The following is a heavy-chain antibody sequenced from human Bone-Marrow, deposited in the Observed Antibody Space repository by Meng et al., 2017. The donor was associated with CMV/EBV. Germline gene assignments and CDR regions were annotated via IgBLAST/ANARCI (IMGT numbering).Heavy chain of an antibody. D-gene: IGHD2-2*01. CDR1: TCTSYG. CDR2: ISAYNGNT. Sequence: TCTSYGISWVRQAPGQGLEWMGWISAYNGNTNYAQKLQGRVTMTTDTSTSTAYMELRSLRSDDTAVYYCARFQGPYCSSTSCAMLDYWGQGTLVTVSS. V-gene: IGHV1-18*01. CDR3: ARFQGPYCSSTSCAMLDY. J-gene: IGHJ4*02.